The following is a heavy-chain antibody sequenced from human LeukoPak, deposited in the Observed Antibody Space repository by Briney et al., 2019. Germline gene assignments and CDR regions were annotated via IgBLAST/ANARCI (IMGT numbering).Heavy chain of an antibody. D-gene: IGHD3-10*01. CDR1: GGSFSGYY. V-gene: IGHV4-59*01. CDR3: ASQLLHVYYYGMDV. CDR2: IYYSGST. J-gene: IGHJ6*02. Sequence: PSETLSLTCAVYGGSFSGYYWSWIRQPPGKGLEWIGYIYYSGSTNYNPSLKSRVTISVDTSKNQFSLKLSSVTAADTAVYYCASQLLHVYYYGMDVWGQGTTVTVSS.